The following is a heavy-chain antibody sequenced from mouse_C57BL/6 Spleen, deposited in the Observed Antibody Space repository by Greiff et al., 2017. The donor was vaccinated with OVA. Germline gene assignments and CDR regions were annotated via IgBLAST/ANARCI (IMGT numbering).Heavy chain of an antibody. V-gene: IGHV1-22*01. Sequence: VQLQQSGPELVKPGASVTMSCKASGYTFTDYNMHWVKQSPGPSLEWLGYINPNTGGTSYHPKFKGQATLTVNKSSSTAYMELRSLTSEDSAVYYWARDGYYGDYAMDYWGQGTSVTGSS. D-gene: IGHD2-3*01. CDR1: GYTFTDYN. J-gene: IGHJ4*01. CDR2: INPNTGGT. CDR3: ARDGYYGDYAMDY.